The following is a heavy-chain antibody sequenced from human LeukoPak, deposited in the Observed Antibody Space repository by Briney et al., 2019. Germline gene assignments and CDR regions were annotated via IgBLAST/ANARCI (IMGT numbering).Heavy chain of an antibody. CDR3: ARHRGNIVGATYFDY. CDR2: IYYSGST. V-gene: IGHV4-39*01. J-gene: IGHJ4*02. Sequence: SETLSLTCTVSGGSISSSSYYWGWIRQPPGKGLEWIGSIYYSGSTYYNPSLKSRVTISVDTSKNQFSLKLSSVTAADTAVYYCARHRGNIVGATYFDYWGQGTLVTVSS. D-gene: IGHD1-26*01. CDR1: GGSISSSSYY.